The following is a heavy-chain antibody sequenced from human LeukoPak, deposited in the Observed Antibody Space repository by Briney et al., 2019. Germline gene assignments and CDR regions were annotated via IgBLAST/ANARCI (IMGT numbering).Heavy chain of an antibody. V-gene: IGHV1-18*01. D-gene: IGHD6-13*01. CDR2: ICAYNGNT. CDR1: GYTFTSYG. J-gene: IGHJ5*02. CDR3: ARGLYSSSWYLSGAFGP. Sequence: ASVKVSCKASGYTFTSYGVSWVRQAPGQGLEWMGWICAYNGNTNYAQKLQGRVTMTADTSTSTAYMELRSLRSDDTAVYYCARGLYSSSWYLSGAFGPWGQGTLVTVSS.